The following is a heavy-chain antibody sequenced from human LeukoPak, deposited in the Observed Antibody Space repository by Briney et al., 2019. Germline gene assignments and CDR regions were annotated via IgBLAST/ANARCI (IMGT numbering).Heavy chain of an antibody. CDR3: AKDRSGSGSYDPDY. CDR1: GFTFSSYA. Sequence: GGSLRLSCAASGFTFSSYAMSWVRQAPGKGLEWVSAISGSGGSTYYADSVKGRFTISRDNSKNTLYLQMNSLRADDTAVYYCAKDRSGSGSYDPDYWGQGTLVTVSS. J-gene: IGHJ4*02. D-gene: IGHD3-10*01. V-gene: IGHV3-23*01. CDR2: ISGSGGST.